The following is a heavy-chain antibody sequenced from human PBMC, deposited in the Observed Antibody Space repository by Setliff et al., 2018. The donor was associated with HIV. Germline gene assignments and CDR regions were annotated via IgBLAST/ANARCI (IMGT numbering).Heavy chain of an antibody. D-gene: IGHD5-12*01. CDR3: ARGGPAVAYAVDV. J-gene: IGHJ6*02. V-gene: IGHV4-34*01. CDR1: GGSFSGYS. CDR2: IYPSGSIWPSGTS. Sequence: SETLSLTCAVYGGSFSGYSWNWIRQPPGKGLEWIANIYPSGSIWPSGTSNYNPSLKGRVTISLDMSQNQFPLKVNSVTAADTAIYYCARGGPAVAYAVDVWGQGTTVTVSS.